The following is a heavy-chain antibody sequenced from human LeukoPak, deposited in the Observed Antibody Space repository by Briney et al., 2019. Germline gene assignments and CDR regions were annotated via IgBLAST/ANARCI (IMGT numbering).Heavy chain of an antibody. CDR1: GFDFSSNW. CDR3: AKDHYWGIDY. D-gene: IGHD3-16*01. V-gene: IGHV3-74*01. Sequence: GGSLRLSCAASGFDFSSNWMHWVRHAPGQGLVWVSRIKGDGISTNYADSVKGRFTISRDIAKNTLYLQMNSLRAEDTGVYYCAKDHYWGIDYWGRGTLVTVSS. CDR2: IKGDGIST. J-gene: IGHJ4*02.